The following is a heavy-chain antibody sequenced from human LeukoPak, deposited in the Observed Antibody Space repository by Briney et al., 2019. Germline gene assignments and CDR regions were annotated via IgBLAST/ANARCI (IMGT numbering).Heavy chain of an antibody. CDR3: ARATYGGYFDS. V-gene: IGHV1-46*01. CDR2: INPSGGST. CDR1: GYTFTNYF. D-gene: IGHD2-8*01. Sequence: ASVKVSCKASGYTFTNYFMNWVRQAPGQGLEWMGTINPSGGSTSYAQKFQGRVTMTRDTSTSTVYMELSSLRSDDTAVYYCARATYGGYFDSWGQGTLVTVSS. J-gene: IGHJ4*02.